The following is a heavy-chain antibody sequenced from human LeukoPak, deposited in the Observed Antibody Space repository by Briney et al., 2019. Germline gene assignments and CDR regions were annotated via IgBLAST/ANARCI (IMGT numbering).Heavy chain of an antibody. CDR1: GGSISSYY. CDR3: ARVGWYYYMDV. V-gene: IGHV4-59*12. J-gene: IGHJ6*03. Sequence: SSETLSLTCTVSGGSISSYYWSWIRQPPGKGLEWIGSIYYSGSTYYNPSLKSRVTISVDTSKNQFSLKLSSVTAADTAVYYCARVGWYYYMDVWGKGTTVTVSS. CDR2: IYYSGST. D-gene: IGHD2-15*01.